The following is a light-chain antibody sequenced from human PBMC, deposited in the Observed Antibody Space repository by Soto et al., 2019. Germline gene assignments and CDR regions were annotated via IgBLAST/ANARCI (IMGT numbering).Light chain of an antibody. CDR1: QSVSTN. CDR3: QKYNSAPQT. CDR2: GAS. J-gene: IGKJ1*01. Sequence: DIVLTQSPFTLSLYPGERATLSCRASQSVSTNLAWYQQKPGQAPRLLIYGASPRATDIPARFSGSGSGTDFTLTITRLEPEDFAVYYCQKYNSAPQTFGQGTKVDIK. V-gene: IGKV3-20*01.